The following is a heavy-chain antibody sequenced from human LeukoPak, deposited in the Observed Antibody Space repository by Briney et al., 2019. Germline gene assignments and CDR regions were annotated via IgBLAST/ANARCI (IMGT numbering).Heavy chain of an antibody. CDR3: ARHYGDYAFDI. V-gene: IGHV4-61*05. Sequence: SETLSLTCTVSGGSISSSSYYWSWIRQPPGKGLEWIGYIYYSGSTNYNPSLKSRVTISVDTSKNQFSLKLSSVTAADTAVYYCARHYGDYAFDIWGQGTMVTVSS. CDR2: IYYSGST. J-gene: IGHJ3*02. D-gene: IGHD4-17*01. CDR1: GGSISSSSYY.